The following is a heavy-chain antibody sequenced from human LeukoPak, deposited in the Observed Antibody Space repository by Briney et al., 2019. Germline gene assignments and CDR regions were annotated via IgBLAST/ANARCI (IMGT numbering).Heavy chain of an antibody. CDR1: GFTFNTYA. CDR2: ISDSGGSA. Sequence: GGSLRLSCAASGFTFNTYAMSWVRQAPGKGLEWVSAISDSGGSAYYADSVKGRFTISRDNAKNSLYLQMNSLRAEDTAVYYCARGIAVAGTSNIWGQGTMVTVSS. D-gene: IGHD6-19*01. J-gene: IGHJ3*02. V-gene: IGHV3-23*01. CDR3: ARGIAVAGTSNI.